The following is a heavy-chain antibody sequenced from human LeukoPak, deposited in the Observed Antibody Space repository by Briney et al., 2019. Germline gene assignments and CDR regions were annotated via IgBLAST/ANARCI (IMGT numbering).Heavy chain of an antibody. Sequence: PSETLSLTCAVYGGSFSGYYWSWIRQPPGKGLEWIGEINHSGSTNYNPSLKSRVTISVDTSKNQFSLKLSSVTAADTAVYYCARDRPHARSFDYWGQGTLVTVSS. J-gene: IGHJ4*02. CDR3: ARDRPHARSFDY. CDR2: INHSGST. CDR1: GGSFSGYY. V-gene: IGHV4-34*01.